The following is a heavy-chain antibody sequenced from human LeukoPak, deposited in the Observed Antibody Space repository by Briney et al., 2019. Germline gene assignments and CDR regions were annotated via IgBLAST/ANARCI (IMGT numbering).Heavy chain of an antibody. V-gene: IGHV4-39*07. CDR1: GGSISSSSYY. J-gene: IGHJ4*02. D-gene: IGHD3-10*01. CDR3: ARVANTYHYGSGSYYKGGFDY. Sequence: SETLSLTCTVSGGSISSSSYYWGWIRQPPGKGLEWIGSIYYSGSTYYNPSLKSRVTISVDTSKNQFSLKLSSVTAADTAVYYCARVANTYHYGSGSYYKGGFDYWGQGTLVTVSS. CDR2: IYYSGST.